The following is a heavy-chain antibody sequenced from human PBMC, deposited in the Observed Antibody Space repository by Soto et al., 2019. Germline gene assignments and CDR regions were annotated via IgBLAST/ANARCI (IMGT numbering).Heavy chain of an antibody. V-gene: IGHV2-5*02. J-gene: IGHJ5*02. Sequence: GLDLEWLALIYWDDDKRYSPSLKSRLTITKDTSKNQVVLTMTNMDPVDTATYYCAHRRYGSAKNWFDPWGQGTLVTVSS. D-gene: IGHD3-10*01. CDR3: AHRRYGSAKNWFDP. CDR2: IYWDDDK.